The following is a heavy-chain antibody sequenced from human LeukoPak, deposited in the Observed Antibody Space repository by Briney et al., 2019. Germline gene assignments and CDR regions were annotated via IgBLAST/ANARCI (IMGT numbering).Heavy chain of an antibody. D-gene: IGHD6-6*01. CDR3: AGVIEYSSSADIDY. J-gene: IGHJ4*02. CDR2: IGSSGSTI. CDR1: GFTFSSYE. V-gene: IGHV3-48*03. Sequence: GGSLRLSCAASGFTFSSYEMNWVRQAPGKGLEWVSYIGSSGSTIYYADSVKGRFTISRDNAKNSLYLQMNSLRAEDTAVYYCAGVIEYSSSADIDYWGQGTLVTVSS.